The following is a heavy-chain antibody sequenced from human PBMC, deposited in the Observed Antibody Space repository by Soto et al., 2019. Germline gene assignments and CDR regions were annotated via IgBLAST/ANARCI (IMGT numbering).Heavy chain of an antibody. CDR1: GFSLTTSGVG. V-gene: IGHV2-5*02. D-gene: IGHD3-3*01. CDR3: AHRVLRTVFGLVTTTAIYFDF. J-gene: IGHJ4*02. Sequence: QITLNESGPTVVRPTETLTLTCRFSGFSLTTSGVGVGWIRQSPVKAPEWLALIYWDDDKRYSASLKSRLTITKHTSKNQVVLTVSDLDPTDTATYYCAHRVLRTVFGLVTTTAIYFDFWGQGTPVAVSS. CDR2: IYWDDDK.